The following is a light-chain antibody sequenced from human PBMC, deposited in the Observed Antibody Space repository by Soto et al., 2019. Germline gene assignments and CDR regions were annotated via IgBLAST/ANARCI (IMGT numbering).Light chain of an antibody. CDR2: GAS. CDR3: QKYNSALTWT. CDR1: QSVSRSF. J-gene: IGKJ1*01. V-gene: IGKV3-20*01. Sequence: EIVLTQSPGPLSLSPGERATLSCRASQSVSRSFLAWYQQNPGQAPRLLIYGASNRATGIPDRFSGSGSGTDFTLTISRLEPEDVATYCCQKYNSALTWTFGQGTKVDIK.